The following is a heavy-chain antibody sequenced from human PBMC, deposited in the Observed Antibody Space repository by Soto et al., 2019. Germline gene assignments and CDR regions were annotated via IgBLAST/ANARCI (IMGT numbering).Heavy chain of an antibody. J-gene: IGHJ5*02. V-gene: IGHV1-3*01. CDR1: GYTFTSYA. CDR2: INAGNGNT. CDR3: ARDQVVVAPDKWFDP. Sequence: ASVKVSCKASGYTFTSYAMHWVRQAPGQRLEWMGWINAGNGNTKYSQKFQGRVTITRDTSASTAYMELSSLRSEDTAVYYCARDQVVVAPDKWFDPWGQGTLVTVSS. D-gene: IGHD2-15*01.